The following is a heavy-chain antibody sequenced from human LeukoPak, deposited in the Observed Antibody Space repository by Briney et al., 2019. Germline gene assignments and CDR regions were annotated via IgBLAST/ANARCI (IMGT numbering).Heavy chain of an antibody. CDR3: AKDLMTTVTTGWFDP. J-gene: IGHJ5*02. CDR1: GFTFDDYA. CDR2: ISGDGGST. D-gene: IGHD4-17*01. V-gene: IGHV3-43*02. Sequence: GGSLRLSCAASGFTFDDYAMHWVRQAPGKGLEWVSLISGDGGSTYYADSVKGRFTISRDNSKNSLYLQMNSLRTGDTALYYCAKDLMTTVTTGWFDPWGQGTLVTVSS.